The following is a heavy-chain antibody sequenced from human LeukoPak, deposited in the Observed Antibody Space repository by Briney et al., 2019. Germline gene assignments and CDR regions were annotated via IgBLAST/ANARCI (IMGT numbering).Heavy chain of an antibody. V-gene: IGHV7-4-1*02. J-gene: IGHJ4*02. CDR1: GYTFTNYG. Sequence: GASVKVSCTASGYTFTNYGLNWVRQAPGQGLEWMGWINTKIGNPKYAQGFTGRFVFSLDTSVTTAYLQISSLEAEDTAVYYCARGAGETAMVTNFDYWGQGTLVTVSS. CDR3: ARGAGETAMVTNFDY. CDR2: INTKIGNP. D-gene: IGHD5-18*01.